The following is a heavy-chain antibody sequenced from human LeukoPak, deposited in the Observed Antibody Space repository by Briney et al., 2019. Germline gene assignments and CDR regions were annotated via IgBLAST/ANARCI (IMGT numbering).Heavy chain of an antibody. V-gene: IGHV1-46*01. Sequence: ASVKVSCKASGNTFSIYNMHWVRQAPGQGLEWMGIINPSGGTSYAQKSQGRVTMTRDTSSSTVYMELSSLTSEDTAVYYCAREGEAATGLDYWGQGTLVTVSS. CDR1: GNTFSIYN. CDR3: AREGEAATGLDY. D-gene: IGHD6-13*01. CDR2: INPSGGT. J-gene: IGHJ4*02.